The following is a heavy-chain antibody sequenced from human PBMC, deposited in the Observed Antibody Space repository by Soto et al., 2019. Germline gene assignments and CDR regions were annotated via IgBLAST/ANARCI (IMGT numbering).Heavy chain of an antibody. J-gene: IGHJ4*02. V-gene: IGHV3-23*01. CDR2: ISGSGGGT. D-gene: IGHD6-13*01. CDR1: GFIPSSYA. Sequence: GGSLRLSCVVSGFIPSSYAMSWVRQAPGKGLEWVSGISGSGGGTSYADSVKGRFTISRDNSKNTLYLQMNSLSAEDTAIYYCAKDAIMVSSSFNYFDFWGQGALVTVSS. CDR3: AKDAIMVSSSFNYFDF.